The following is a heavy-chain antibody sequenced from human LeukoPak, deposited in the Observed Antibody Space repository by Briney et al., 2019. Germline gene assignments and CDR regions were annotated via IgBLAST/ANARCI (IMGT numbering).Heavy chain of an antibody. CDR2: VYYSGST. CDR3: ARDQSGMDV. CDR1: GGPISSSSYY. V-gene: IGHV4-39*07. Sequence: SETLSLTCTVSGGPISSSSYYWGWIRQPPGKGLEWIGSVYYSGSTYYNPSLQSRVTTSVDTSKNQFSLKLSSVTAADTAVYYCARDQSGMDVWGQGTTVTVSS. J-gene: IGHJ6*02.